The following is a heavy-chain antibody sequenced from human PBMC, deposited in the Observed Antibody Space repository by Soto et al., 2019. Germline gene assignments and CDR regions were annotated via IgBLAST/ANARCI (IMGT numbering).Heavy chain of an antibody. CDR1: GFSIISGYY. J-gene: IGHJ4*02. CDR2: IYRSGNS. V-gene: IGHV4-38-2*02. D-gene: IGHD1-1*01. Sequence: PSETLSLTCDVSGFSIISGYYWSFVRQAPGKGLEWIGSIYRSGNSYHNPSLETRLILSVDTSKNQFSLKLASVTAADTAIYYCAREKVGTTFFDNWGQGTQVTVSS. CDR3: AREKVGTTFFDN.